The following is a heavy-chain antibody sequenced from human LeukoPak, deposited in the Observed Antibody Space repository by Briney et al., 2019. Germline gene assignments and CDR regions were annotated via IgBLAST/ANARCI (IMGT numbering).Heavy chain of an antibody. CDR3: ARVRGSYSFDF. CDR2: ISGSSSDT. J-gene: IGHJ4*02. Sequence: PGGPLRLSCTASGFTFSDYDMSWNRRAPGKGLEWVSYISGSSSDTNYADSMKGRFTISRDNAKNSLFLQMNSLRAEDTAVYYFARVRGSYSFDFWGQGTLVTVSS. D-gene: IGHD1-26*01. CDR1: GFTFSDYD. V-gene: IGHV3-11*06.